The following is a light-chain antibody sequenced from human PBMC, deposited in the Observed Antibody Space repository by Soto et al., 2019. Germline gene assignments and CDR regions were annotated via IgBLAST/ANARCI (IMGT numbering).Light chain of an antibody. Sequence: QSVLTQPASVSGSPGQSITISCSGTISDIGTYDHVAWFQQFPCKTPKLVIYSVSDRPSGVSYRFSGSKSGNTASLTISGLQADDEADYYCISYTVSRSYVFGTGTKVTVL. CDR2: SVS. V-gene: IGLV2-14*01. CDR3: ISYTVSRSYV. CDR1: ISDIGTYDH. J-gene: IGLJ1*01.